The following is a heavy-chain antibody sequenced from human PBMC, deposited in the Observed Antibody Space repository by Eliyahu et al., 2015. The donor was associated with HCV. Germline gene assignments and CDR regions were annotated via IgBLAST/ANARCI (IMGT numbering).Heavy chain of an antibody. J-gene: IGHJ4*02. CDR2: IWYDGSKK. Sequence: GFTFSSYSMHWVRQAPGKGLEWVALIWYDGSKKSYADSVKGRFTISRDNSKNMVYLQMNSLTAEDTAMYHCVRDLHSSTYWGQGTLVTVSS. CDR3: VRDLHSSTY. V-gene: IGHV3-33*01. CDR1: GFTFSSYS. D-gene: IGHD2-2*01.